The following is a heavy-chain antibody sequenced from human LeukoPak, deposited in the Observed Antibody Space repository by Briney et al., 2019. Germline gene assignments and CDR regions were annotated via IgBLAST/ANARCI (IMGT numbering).Heavy chain of an antibody. CDR2: INWNGGST. V-gene: IGHV3-20*01. CDR1: GFTFSSYV. D-gene: IGHD6-13*01. Sequence: GGSLRLSCAASGFTFSSYVMSWARQAPGKGPEWVSGINWNGGSTGYADSVKGRFAISRDNAKNSLYLQMNSLRAEDTAVYHCAKGHSSSWSIFDYWGQGTLVTVSS. CDR3: AKGHSSSWSIFDY. J-gene: IGHJ4*02.